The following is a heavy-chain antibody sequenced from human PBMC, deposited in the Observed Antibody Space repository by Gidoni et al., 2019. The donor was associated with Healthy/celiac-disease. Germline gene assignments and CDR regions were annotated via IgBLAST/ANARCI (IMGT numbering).Heavy chain of an antibody. V-gene: IGHV3-21*01. CDR2: ISSSSSYI. CDR1: GFTFSSYS. D-gene: IGHD1-26*01. J-gene: IGHJ4*02. CDR3: ARWGGGATTDAFDD. Sequence: VQLVESGGGLVKPGGSLRLSCAAAGFTFSSYSMNWVRQAPGKGLEWVTSISSSSSYIYYADSVKGRFTTTRDNAKTSLYLQMNSLRAEDTAVYYCARWGGGATTDAFDDWGQGTLVTVSS.